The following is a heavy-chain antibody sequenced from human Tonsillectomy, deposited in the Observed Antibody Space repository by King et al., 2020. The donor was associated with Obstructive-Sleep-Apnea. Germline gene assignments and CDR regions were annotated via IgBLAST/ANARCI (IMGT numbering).Heavy chain of an antibody. Sequence: VTLKESGPVLVKPTETLTLTCTVSGFSLSNARMGVSWIRQPPGKALEWLAHIFSNDEKSYSTSLKSRLTISKDTSKSQVVLTMTNMDPVDTATYYCERVKRYSGSYDAYYYYGMDVWGQGTTVTVSS. CDR1: GFSLSNARMG. CDR2: IFSNDEK. J-gene: IGHJ6*02. V-gene: IGHV2-26*01. CDR3: ERVKRYSGSYDAYYYYGMDV. D-gene: IGHD1-26*01.